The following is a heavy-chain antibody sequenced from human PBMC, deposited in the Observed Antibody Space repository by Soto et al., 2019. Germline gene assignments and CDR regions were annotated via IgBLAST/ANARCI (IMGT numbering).Heavy chain of an antibody. Sequence: PGESLKISCKGSGYRFTSYWIGWVRQMPGKGLEWMGIIYPGDSDTRYSPSFQGQVTISADKSISTAYLQWSSLKASETAMYYCATSYYYDSSGYYDYWGQGTLVTVSS. D-gene: IGHD3-22*01. V-gene: IGHV5-51*01. CDR2: IYPGDSDT. CDR1: GYRFTSYW. CDR3: ATSYYYDSSGYYDY. J-gene: IGHJ4*02.